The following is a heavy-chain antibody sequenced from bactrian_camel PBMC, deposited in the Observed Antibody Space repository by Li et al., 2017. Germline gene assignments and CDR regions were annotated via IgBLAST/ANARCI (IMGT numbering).Heavy chain of an antibody. CDR1: DDTYSSYERYC. V-gene: IGHV3S1*01. CDR3: AARPWRCPEGYISPAFAD. J-gene: IGHJ4*01. D-gene: IGHD5*01. Sequence: HVQLVESGGGSVQSGGSLRLSCVVSDDTYSSYERYCMAWFRRRPGKEREGVAAIDADGTTDYADSVQGRFSISQDNAKNTMYLQMDSLKPEDTAMYYCAARPWRCPEGYISPAFADWGQGTQVTV. CDR2: IDADGTT.